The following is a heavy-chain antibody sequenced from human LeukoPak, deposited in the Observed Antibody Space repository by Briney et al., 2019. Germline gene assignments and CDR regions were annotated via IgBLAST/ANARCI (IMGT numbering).Heavy chain of an antibody. CDR3: ARGTEPRYQLLLF. CDR2: IIPIFGTA. V-gene: IGHV1-69*13. J-gene: IGHJ4*02. Sequence: SVKVSCKASGGTFSSYAISWVRQAPGQGLEWMGGIIPIFGTANYAQKFQGRVTITADESTSTAYMELSNLRSEDTAVYYCARGTEPRYQLLLFWGQGTLVTVSS. CDR1: GGTFSSYA. D-gene: IGHD2-2*01.